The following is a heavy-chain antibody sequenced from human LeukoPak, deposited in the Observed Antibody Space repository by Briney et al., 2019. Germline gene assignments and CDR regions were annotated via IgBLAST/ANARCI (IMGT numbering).Heavy chain of an antibody. J-gene: IGHJ5*02. CDR3: ARRRGYSYGPRRPNWFDP. D-gene: IGHD5-18*01. CDR1: GGSFSGYY. V-gene: IGHV4-34*01. Sequence: PSETLSLTCAVYGGSFSGYYWSWIRQPPGKGLEWIGEINHSGSTNYNPSLKSRVTISVDTSKNQFSLKLSSVTAADTAVYYCARRRGYSYGPRRPNWFDPWGQGTLVTVSS. CDR2: INHSGST.